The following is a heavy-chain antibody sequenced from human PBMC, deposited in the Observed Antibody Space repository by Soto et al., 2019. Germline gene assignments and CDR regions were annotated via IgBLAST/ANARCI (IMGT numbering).Heavy chain of an antibody. J-gene: IGHJ6*02. Sequence: QITLKESGPTLVHPTQTLTLTCTFSWFSLSTSGVGVGWVRQPPGTALERLALIYSNDDKRFSSSLKCRLTITKDTAQKQGVLTMTNADPLYTAKYYCTRGRSSGLFGKYVWGQMTKVTASS. CDR1: WFSLSTSGVG. V-gene: IGHV2-5*01. D-gene: IGHD3-10*01. CDR3: TRGRSSGLFGKYV. CDR2: IYSNDDK.